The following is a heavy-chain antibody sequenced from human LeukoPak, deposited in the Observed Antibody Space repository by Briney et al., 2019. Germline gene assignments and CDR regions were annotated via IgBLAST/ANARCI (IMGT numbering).Heavy chain of an antibody. CDR1: GGSISSGDFY. CDR3: ARGIAARPFFDY. V-gene: IGHV4-31*03. J-gene: IGHJ4*02. CDR2: IYYSGTA. D-gene: IGHD6-6*01. Sequence: SETLSLTCTVSGGSISSGDFYWSWVRQHPEKGLEWIGYIYYSGTAYYNPSLKSRVTMSVDTSKNQFSLKLDSVTAADTAVYYCARGIAARPFFDYWGQGTLVTVSS.